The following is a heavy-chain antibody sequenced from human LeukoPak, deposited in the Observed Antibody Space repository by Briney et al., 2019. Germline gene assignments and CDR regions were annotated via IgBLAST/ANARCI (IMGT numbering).Heavy chain of an antibody. D-gene: IGHD3-10*01. Sequence: GGSLRLSCAASGFTFSTYAMSWVRQAPGKGLEWVSTISGNGGSTYYADSVKDRFTISRDNSKNTLYLHLHSLRAEDTAVYYCAKDGLWFGESQYYFDYWGQGTLVTVSS. CDR2: ISGNGGST. CDR3: AKDGLWFGESQYYFDY. J-gene: IGHJ4*02. CDR1: GFTFSTYA. V-gene: IGHV3-23*01.